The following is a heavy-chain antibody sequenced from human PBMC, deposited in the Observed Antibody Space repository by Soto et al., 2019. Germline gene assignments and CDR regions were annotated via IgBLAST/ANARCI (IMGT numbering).Heavy chain of an antibody. CDR2: INPNSGGT. CDR1: GYTFTGYY. Sequence: ASVKVSCKASGYTFTGYYMHWVRQAPGQGLEWMGWINPNSGGTNYAQKFQGWVTMTRDTSISTAYMELSRLRSDDTAVYYCARGVYYDSSVSRNYHYYGMNVWGQGTTVTVSS. CDR3: ARGVYYDSSVSRNYHYYGMNV. V-gene: IGHV1-2*04. D-gene: IGHD3-22*01. J-gene: IGHJ6*02.